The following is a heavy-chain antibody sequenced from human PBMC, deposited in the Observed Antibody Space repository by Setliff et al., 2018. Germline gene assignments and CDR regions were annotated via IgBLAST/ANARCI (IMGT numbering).Heavy chain of an antibody. CDR3: ARVWRSSSWYWLDP. Sequence: WASVKVSCKASGYTFTSYAMNWVRQAPGQGLEWMGWINTNTGNPTYAQGFTGRFVFSLDTSVSTAYLQISSLKAEDTAVYYCARVWRSSSWYWLDPWGQGTLVTVSS. D-gene: IGHD6-13*01. J-gene: IGHJ5*02. CDR1: GYTFTSYA. CDR2: INTNTGNP. V-gene: IGHV7-4-1*02.